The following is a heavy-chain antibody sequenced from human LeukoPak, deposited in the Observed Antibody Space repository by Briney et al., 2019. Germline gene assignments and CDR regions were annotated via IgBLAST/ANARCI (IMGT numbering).Heavy chain of an antibody. Sequence: GASVKVSCKASGGTFTSYAISWVRQAPGQGLEWMGRIIPIFGIANYAQKFQGRVTVTADTSTSTAYMGLSSLRSEDTAVYYCAGGIRLTGADYNDAFDIWGQGTMVTVSS. D-gene: IGHD4-11*01. V-gene: IGHV1-69*04. CDR2: IIPIFGIA. CDR3: AGGIRLTGADYNDAFDI. CDR1: GGTFTSYA. J-gene: IGHJ3*02.